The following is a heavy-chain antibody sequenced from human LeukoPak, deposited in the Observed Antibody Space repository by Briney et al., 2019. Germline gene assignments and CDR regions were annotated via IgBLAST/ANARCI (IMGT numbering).Heavy chain of an antibody. V-gene: IGHV4-34*01. Sequence: SETLSLTCAVYGGSFSGYYWSWIRQPPGKVLEWIGEINHSGSTNYNPSRKSRVTISVDTSKNQFSLKLSSVNAADTAVYYCARGEMANFAYWGQGTLVTVSS. CDR3: ARGEMANFAY. CDR2: INHSGST. J-gene: IGHJ4*02. D-gene: IGHD5-24*01. CDR1: GGSFSGYY.